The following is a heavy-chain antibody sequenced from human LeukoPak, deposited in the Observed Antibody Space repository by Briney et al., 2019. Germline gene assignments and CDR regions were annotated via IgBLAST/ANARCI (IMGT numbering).Heavy chain of an antibody. V-gene: IGHV3-7*01. CDR1: GFTFSSYW. D-gene: IGHD2-2*01. J-gene: IGHJ6*03. Sequence: GGSLRLSCAASGFTFSSYWMSWVRQAPGKGLEWVANIKQDGSEKYYVDSVKGRFTISRDNAKNSLYLQMNSLRAEDTAVYYCARDHFVGVVVPAAISYYYYYYMDVWGKGTTVTVSS. CDR3: ARDHFVGVVVPAAISYYYYYYMDV. CDR2: IKQDGSEK.